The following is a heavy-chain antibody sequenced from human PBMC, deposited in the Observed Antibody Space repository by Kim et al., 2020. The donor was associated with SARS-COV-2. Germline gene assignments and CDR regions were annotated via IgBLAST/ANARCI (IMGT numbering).Heavy chain of an antibody. CDR2: IKEDGSEK. J-gene: IGHJ6*02. V-gene: IGHV3-7*01. CDR1: GFSLSSYW. CDR3: ARGFIGA. Sequence: GGSLRLSCAASGFSLSSYWMSWVRQAPGKGLEWVANIKEDGSEKGYVDSAKGRFTISRDNAKNSLYLQMNSLRAEDTAVYYCARGFIGAGGQGITVIVSS.